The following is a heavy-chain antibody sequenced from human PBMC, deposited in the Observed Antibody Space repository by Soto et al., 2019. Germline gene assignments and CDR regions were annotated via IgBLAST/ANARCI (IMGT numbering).Heavy chain of an antibody. Sequence: PGESLKISCHGSGYSFAIYCIGWVLQMPGKDLEWMGIIYPGDSDTRYSPSFQGQVTISADKSLRTAYLQWTSLKASDTALYYCARTRSFTLGFYYDGMDVWGQGTTVTVSS. J-gene: IGHJ6*02. CDR3: ARTRSFTLGFYYDGMDV. D-gene: IGHD6-6*01. CDR1: GYSFAIYC. CDR2: IYPGDSDT. V-gene: IGHV5-51*01.